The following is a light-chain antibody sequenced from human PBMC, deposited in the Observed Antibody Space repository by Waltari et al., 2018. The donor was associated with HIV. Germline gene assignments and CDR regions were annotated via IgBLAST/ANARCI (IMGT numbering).Light chain of an antibody. Sequence: QTVLTQPPSVSGAPGQSVTISCTGSSSHIGAGYAVHCYQQVPGTPPKLLIYGNTNRPSGVSDRFSGSKSGSSASLAITGLQADDEADYYCHSYDDRLSGSTVFGGGTKVTVL. V-gene: IGLV1-40*01. J-gene: IGLJ3*02. CDR3: HSYDDRLSGSTV. CDR2: GNT. CDR1: SSHIGAGYA.